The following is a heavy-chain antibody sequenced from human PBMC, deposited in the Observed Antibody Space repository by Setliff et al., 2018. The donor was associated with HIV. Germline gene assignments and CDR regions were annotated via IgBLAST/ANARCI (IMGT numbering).Heavy chain of an antibody. Sequence: PSETLSLTCSVSGGSMSSYCWTWIRQSAGKGLEWIGHIYSTGTTNYNSSLKSRLTMSIDTSKNQFSLVLRSLTAADTAVYYCARGRDGYSLGNFDFWGQGTLVTVSS. CDR3: ARGRDGYSLGNFDF. CDR2: IYSTGTT. D-gene: IGHD2-21*02. J-gene: IGHJ4*02. CDR1: GGSMSSYC. V-gene: IGHV4-4*07.